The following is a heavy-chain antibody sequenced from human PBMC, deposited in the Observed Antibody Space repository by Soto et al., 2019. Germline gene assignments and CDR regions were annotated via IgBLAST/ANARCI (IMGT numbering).Heavy chain of an antibody. D-gene: IGHD2-8*02. V-gene: IGHV3-21*01. CDR1: GFSFSDYS. CDR3: ARSPTTSSLRMVVYCFDS. J-gene: IGHJ4*02. Sequence: EVQLVESGGGLVKPGGSLRLSCAASGFSFSDYSMNWVRQAPGKGLEWVSSIHSGSSYIYYGDSVKGRFTISRDNAKNSIYLQMNSLRAEDTAIYYCARSPTTSSLRMVVYCFDSWGQGTLVTVSS. CDR2: IHSGSSYI.